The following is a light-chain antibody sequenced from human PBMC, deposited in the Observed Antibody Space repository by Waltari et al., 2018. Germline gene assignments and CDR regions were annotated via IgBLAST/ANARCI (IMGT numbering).Light chain of an antibody. CDR3: QQYYRSRT. CDR2: WAS. CDR1: QSVFYRSDNKIY. Sequence: DIVMTQSPDSLAVSLVERATIDCKSSQSVFYRSDNKIYLAWYQHKPGQPPKLLFYWASTRESGVPDRFSASGSGTDFTLTINNLQAEDVSVYYCQQYYRSRTFGQGTKVEIK. V-gene: IGKV4-1*01. J-gene: IGKJ1*01.